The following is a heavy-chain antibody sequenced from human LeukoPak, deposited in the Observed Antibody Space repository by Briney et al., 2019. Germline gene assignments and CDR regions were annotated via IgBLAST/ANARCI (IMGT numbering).Heavy chain of an antibody. V-gene: IGHV3-20*04. Sequence: GGSLRLSCAASGFTFSSYGMSWVRQAPGKGLEWVSGINWNGGSTGYADSVKGRFTISRDNAKNSLYLQMNSLRAEDTALYYCARLEEYSGYDYFDYWGQGTLVTVSS. D-gene: IGHD5-12*01. CDR2: INWNGGST. CDR1: GFTFSSYG. CDR3: ARLEEYSGYDYFDY. J-gene: IGHJ4*02.